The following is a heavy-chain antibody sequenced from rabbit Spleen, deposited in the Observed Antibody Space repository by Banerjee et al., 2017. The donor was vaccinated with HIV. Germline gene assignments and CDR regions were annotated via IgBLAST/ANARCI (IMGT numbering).Heavy chain of an antibody. J-gene: IGHJ4*01. Sequence: QLKESGGGLVQPGGSLKLSCKASGFTLSSYYMNWVRQAPGKGLEWIGYIDPVFGITYYANWVNGRFSISRENAQNTVFLQMTSLTAADTATYFCARDGTGGIYFALWGPGTLVTVS. CDR3: ARDGTGGIYFAL. V-gene: IGHV1S7*01. D-gene: IGHD8-1*01. CDR2: IDPVFGIT. CDR1: GFTLSSYY.